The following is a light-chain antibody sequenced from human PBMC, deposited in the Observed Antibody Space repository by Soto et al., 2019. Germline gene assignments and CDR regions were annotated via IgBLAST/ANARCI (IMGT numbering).Light chain of an antibody. V-gene: IGKV3-15*01. CDR2: GAS. CDR3: QQYSNWPWT. CDR1: QSVSSN. Sequence: EIMMTQSPATLSVSPGARATLSCRASQSVSSNFAWYQQKPGQAPRLLIYGASTRATGIPARFSGSGSGTEFTLTISSLQSEDFAVYYCQQYSNWPWTFGQGTQVDI. J-gene: IGKJ1*01.